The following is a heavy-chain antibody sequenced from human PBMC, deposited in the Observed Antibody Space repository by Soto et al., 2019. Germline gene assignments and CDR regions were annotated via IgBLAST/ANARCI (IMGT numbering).Heavy chain of an antibody. CDR1: VGTFSSYT. J-gene: IGHJ4*02. D-gene: IGHD3-22*01. CDR3: ASTRPYYYDSSGSFDY. V-gene: IGHV1-46*01. CDR2: INPSGGST. Sequence: ASVKVSCKASVGTFSSYTISCVRHSHRQGLEWMVRINPSGGSTSYAQKFQGRVTMTRDTSTSTVYMELSSLRSEDTAVYYCASTRPYYYDSSGSFDYWGQGTLVTVSS.